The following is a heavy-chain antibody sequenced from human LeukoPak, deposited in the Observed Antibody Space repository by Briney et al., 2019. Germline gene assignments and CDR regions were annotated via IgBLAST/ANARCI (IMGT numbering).Heavy chain of an antibody. CDR2: IQYDGSNK. CDR1: AFIFSSYR. V-gene: IGHV3-30*02. D-gene: IGHD2-8*01. Sequence: SGGSLRLSCAASAFIFSSYRMHWVRQAPGKGLEWVAYIQYDGSNKQYEASVRGRFSISRDSSKNVLYLQMNNLRAVDTAVYYCAKDRCNNGIGLYYYYMHLWGKGTTVTISS. CDR3: AKDRCNNGIGLYYYYMHL. J-gene: IGHJ6*03.